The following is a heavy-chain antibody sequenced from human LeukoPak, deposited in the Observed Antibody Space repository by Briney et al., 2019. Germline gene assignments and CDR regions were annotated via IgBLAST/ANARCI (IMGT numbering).Heavy chain of an antibody. CDR1: GFTFSNFG. CDR2: ISDNGLRT. V-gene: IGHV3-30*05. CDR3: ARDRIGKYSIGY. D-gene: IGHD2-15*01. Sequence: QPGGSLRLSCAASGFTFSNFGLNWVRQAPGKGLEWVALISDNGLRTYYLESVKVLFTISRDDYKNTLYLQMNSLRVEGTAVYYCARDRIGKYSIGYWGQGTLVTVSS. J-gene: IGHJ4*02.